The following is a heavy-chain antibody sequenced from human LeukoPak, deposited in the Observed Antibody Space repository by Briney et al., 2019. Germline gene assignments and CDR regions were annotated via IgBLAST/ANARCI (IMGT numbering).Heavy chain of an antibody. Sequence: ASEKVSCKASVYSFTSYDINWVRQAIGQGLDWMGWMSPNSGNTGYAQKFQGRVTLSRNTSISTAYMELSSLRSEDTAVYYCARMERIGSDNWFDPWGQGTLVTVSS. J-gene: IGHJ5*02. CDR2: MSPNSGNT. CDR3: ARMERIGSDNWFDP. D-gene: IGHD1-1*01. CDR1: VYSFTSYD. V-gene: IGHV1-8*03.